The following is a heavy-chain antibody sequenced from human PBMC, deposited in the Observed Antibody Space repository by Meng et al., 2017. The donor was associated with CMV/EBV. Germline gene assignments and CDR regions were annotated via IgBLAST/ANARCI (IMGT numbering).Heavy chain of an antibody. D-gene: IGHD6-13*01. J-gene: IGHJ4*02. CDR3: AGQNVAAAAGTVFDY. V-gene: IGHV4-34*01. CDR1: GGSFSGYY. CDR2: INHSGST. Sequence: ESLKISCAVYGGSFSGYYWSWIRQPPGKGLEWIGEINHSGSTNYNPSLKSRVTISVDTSKNQFSLKLSSVTAADTAVYYCAGQNVAAAAGTVFDYWGQGTLVTVSS.